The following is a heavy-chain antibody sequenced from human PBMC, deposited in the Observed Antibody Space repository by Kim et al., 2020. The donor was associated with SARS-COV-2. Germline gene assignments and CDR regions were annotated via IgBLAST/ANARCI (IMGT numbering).Heavy chain of an antibody. J-gene: IGHJ4*02. V-gene: IGHV3-23*01. CDR3: AKIGRRNYGTIDY. Sequence: YADSVKGRFTISRDNSKNTLYLQMNSLRAEDTAVYYCAKIGRRNYGTIDYWGQGTLVTVSS. D-gene: IGHD1-7*01.